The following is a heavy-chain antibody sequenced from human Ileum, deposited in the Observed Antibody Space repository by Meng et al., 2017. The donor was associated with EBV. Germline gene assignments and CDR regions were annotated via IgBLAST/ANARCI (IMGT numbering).Heavy chain of an antibody. Sequence: EVQPGESGGGLVQAGGSLRLSCAASGFTFNNYWMHWVRQAPGKGLVWVSHIINDGSTTSYTDSVKGRFTISRDNAKNTVYLQMNSLRAEDTAVYYCARGAGGFDYWGQGILVTVSS. CDR2: IINDGSTT. D-gene: IGHD2-15*01. CDR3: ARGAGGFDY. V-gene: IGHV3-74*01. CDR1: GFTFNNYW. J-gene: IGHJ4*02.